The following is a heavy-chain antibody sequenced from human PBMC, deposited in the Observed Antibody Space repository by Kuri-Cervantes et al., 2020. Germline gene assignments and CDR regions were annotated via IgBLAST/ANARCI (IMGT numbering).Heavy chain of an antibody. D-gene: IGHD6-13*01. V-gene: IGHV1-69*13. CDR1: GGTFSSYA. J-gene: IGHJ5*02. CDR3: AREIAAAGISSVDP. CDR2: IIPIFGTA. Sequence: ASVKVSCKASGGTFSSYAISWVRQAPGQGLEWMGGIIPIFGTANYAQKFQGRVTITADESTSTAYMELRSLRSDDTAVYYCAREIAAAGISSVDPWGQGTLVTVSS.